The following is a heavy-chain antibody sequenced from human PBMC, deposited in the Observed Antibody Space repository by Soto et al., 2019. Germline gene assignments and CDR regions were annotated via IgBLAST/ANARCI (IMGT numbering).Heavy chain of an antibody. J-gene: IGHJ4*02. V-gene: IGHV1-69*02. CDR3: ARILGGGSYGL. CDR2: IIPILGIA. D-gene: IGHD1-26*01. CDR1: GGTFSSYT. Sequence: QVQLVQSGAEVKKPGSSVKVSCKASGGTFSSYTISWVRQSPGQGLEWMGRIIPILGIANYAQKFQGRVTITADKSTSTAYMELSSLRSEDTAVYYSARILGGGSYGLWGQGTLVTVSS.